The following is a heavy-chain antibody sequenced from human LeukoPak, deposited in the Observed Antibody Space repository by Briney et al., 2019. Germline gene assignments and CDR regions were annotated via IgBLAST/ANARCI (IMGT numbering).Heavy chain of an antibody. CDR1: GGTFSSYA. J-gene: IGHJ4*02. D-gene: IGHD1-26*01. Sequence: SVKVSCKASGGTFSSYAISWVRQAPGQGLEWMGRIIPILGIANYAQKFQGRVTITADKSTSTAYMELSSLRSEDTAVYYCARGASGSYYLTPFDHWGQGTLVTVSS. CDR2: IIPILGIA. V-gene: IGHV1-69*04. CDR3: ARGASGSYYLTPFDH.